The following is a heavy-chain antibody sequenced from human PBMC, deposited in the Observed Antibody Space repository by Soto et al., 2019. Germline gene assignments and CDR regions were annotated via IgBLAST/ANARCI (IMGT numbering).Heavy chain of an antibody. CDR2: ISTYSGNT. CDR3: ARGLGTNGLDV. CDR1: GYKFITYG. D-gene: IGHD3-16*01. Sequence: ASVKVSCKASGYKFITYGITWVRQAPGQGLEWMGGISTYSGNTDYAQSLQDRVTMTTDTSTSTGYMELGSLRSDDTAVYYCARGLGTNGLDVWGQGTAVTVSS. V-gene: IGHV1-18*04. J-gene: IGHJ6*02.